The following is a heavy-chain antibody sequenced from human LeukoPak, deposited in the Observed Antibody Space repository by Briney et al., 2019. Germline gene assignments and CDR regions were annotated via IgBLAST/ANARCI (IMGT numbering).Heavy chain of an antibody. V-gene: IGHV4-39*07. CDR2: IYYSGST. J-gene: IGHJ6*03. CDR3: ARARPYCSSTSCYAGYYMDV. D-gene: IGHD2-2*01. CDR1: GGSISSSSYY. Sequence: NPSETLSLTCTVSGGSISSSSYYWGWIRQPPGKGLEWIGSIYYSGSTYYNPSLKSRVTISVDTSKNQFSLKLSSVTAADTAVYYCARARPYCSSTSCYAGYYMDVWGKGTTVTVSS.